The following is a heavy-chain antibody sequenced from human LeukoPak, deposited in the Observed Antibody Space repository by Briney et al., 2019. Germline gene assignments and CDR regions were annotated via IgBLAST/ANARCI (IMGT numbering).Heavy chain of an antibody. CDR2: IYYSGST. D-gene: IGHD2-2*01. J-gene: IGHJ4*02. Sequence: PSETLSLTCTVSGGSISSSSYYWGWIRQPPGKGLEWIGSIYYSGSTYYNPSLKSRVTISVDTSKNQFSLKLSSVTAADTAVYYCARRGYCSSTSCYDYLYYFDYWGQGTLVTVSS. V-gene: IGHV4-39*07. CDR1: GGSISSSSYY. CDR3: ARRGYCSSTSCYDYLYYFDY.